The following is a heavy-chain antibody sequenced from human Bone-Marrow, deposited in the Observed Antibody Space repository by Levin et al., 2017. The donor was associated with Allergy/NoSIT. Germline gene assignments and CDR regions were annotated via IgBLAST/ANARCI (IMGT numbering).Heavy chain of an antibody. CDR3: ARPDCSGTSCYYFFDS. Sequence: GGSLRLSCAASGFTFSRYSMNWVRQAPGRGLEWVSYISRSSSTISYADSVKGRFTISRDNAKYSLYLQMNSLRDEDTAVYYCARPDCSGTSCYYFFDSWGQGTLVTVSS. D-gene: IGHD2-2*01. CDR1: GFTFSRYS. CDR2: ISRSSSTI. V-gene: IGHV3-48*02. J-gene: IGHJ4*02.